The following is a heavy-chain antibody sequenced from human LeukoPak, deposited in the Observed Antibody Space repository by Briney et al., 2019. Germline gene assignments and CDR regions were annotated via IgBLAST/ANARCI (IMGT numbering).Heavy chain of an antibody. CDR3: ARDLQFDYYDFWSGYYSPSDY. J-gene: IGHJ4*02. CDR1: GFTFSSYW. V-gene: IGHV3-7*01. CDR2: IKQDGSEK. D-gene: IGHD3-3*01. Sequence: PGGSLRLSCAASGFTFSSYWMSWVRQAPGKGLEWVANIKQDGSEKYYVDSVKGRFTISRDNAKNSLYLQMNSLRAEDTAVYYCARDLQFDYYDFWSGYYSPSDYWGQGTLVTVSS.